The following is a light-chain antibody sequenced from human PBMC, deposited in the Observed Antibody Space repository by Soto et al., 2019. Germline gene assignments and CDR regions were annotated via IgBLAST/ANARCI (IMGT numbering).Light chain of an antibody. V-gene: IGLV2-23*02. CDR3: CPYAGQITWL. CDR1: STDVGHYNF. CDR2: EVT. Sequence: QSALTQPASVSGSPGQSITISCTGTSTDVGHYNFVSWYQQHPGKAPKLMIYEVTKRPSGVSNRFFGSKSGNTASLTISGLQAEDEADYYCCPYAGQITWLFGGGTKLTVL. J-gene: IGLJ3*02.